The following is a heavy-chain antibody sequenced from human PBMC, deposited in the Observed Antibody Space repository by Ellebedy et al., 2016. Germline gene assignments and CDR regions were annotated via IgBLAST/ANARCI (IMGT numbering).Heavy chain of an antibody. J-gene: IGHJ4*02. D-gene: IGHD2-15*01. CDR2: FYPGNGDT. CDR1: GYTFTRYA. Sequence: ASVKVSCKTSGYTFTRYAVYWVRQAPGQTLEWMGWFYPGNGDTIYSQKFQGRVSITGDTSASTGFLEVRSLRSEDTAVYYCARRYCSGGSCYPDYWGQGTLVTVSS. V-gene: IGHV1-3*01. CDR3: ARRYCSGGSCYPDY.